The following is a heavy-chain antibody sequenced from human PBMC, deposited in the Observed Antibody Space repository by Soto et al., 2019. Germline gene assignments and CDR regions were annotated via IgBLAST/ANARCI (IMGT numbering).Heavy chain of an antibody. D-gene: IGHD2-2*02. Sequence: GESLKISCKGSGYSFTSYWISWVRQMPGKGLEWMGRIDPSDSYTNYSPSFQGHVTISADKSISTAYLQWSSLKASDTAMYYCARSGNCSSTSCYINYYYGMDVWGQGTTVTVSS. CDR3: ARSGNCSSTSCYINYYYGMDV. V-gene: IGHV5-10-1*01. CDR2: IDPSDSYT. CDR1: GYSFTSYW. J-gene: IGHJ6*02.